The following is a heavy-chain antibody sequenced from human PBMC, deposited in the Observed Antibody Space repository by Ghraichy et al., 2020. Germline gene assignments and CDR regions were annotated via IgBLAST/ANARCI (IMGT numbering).Heavy chain of an antibody. D-gene: IGHD2-15*01. CDR1: GGSISSYY. CDR2: ISYSGST. V-gene: IGHV4-59*12. J-gene: IGHJ4*02. Sequence: SETLSLTCTVSGGSISSYYWSWIRQPPGKGLEWIGYISYSGSTNYNPSLKSRVTISVDTSKNQFSLKLTSMTAADTAVYYCERDLEGGRSSSYWGEGTLVTVSA. CDR3: ERDLEGGRSSSY.